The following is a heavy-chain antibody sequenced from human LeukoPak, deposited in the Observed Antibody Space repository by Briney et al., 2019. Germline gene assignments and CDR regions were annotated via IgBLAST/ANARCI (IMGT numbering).Heavy chain of an antibody. Sequence: GGSLRLSCAASGFSFSSYAMGWVRQAPGKGLEWVSAITGGGGDTFHADSVKGWFTISRDNSKSTLYMQVNSLRAEDTAVYYCAKGSSTSRPYFFDYWGQGTLITVSS. CDR2: ITGGGGDT. J-gene: IGHJ4*02. CDR1: GFSFSSYA. D-gene: IGHD2-2*01. CDR3: AKGSSTSRPYFFDY. V-gene: IGHV3-23*01.